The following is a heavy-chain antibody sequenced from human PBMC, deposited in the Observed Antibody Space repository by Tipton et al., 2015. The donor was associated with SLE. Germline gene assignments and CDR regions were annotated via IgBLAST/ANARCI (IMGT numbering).Heavy chain of an antibody. J-gene: IGHJ4*02. D-gene: IGHD6-19*01. CDR3: AKVGHGWSDVDY. Sequence: SLRLSCAASGFIFSTYGMHWVRQAPGKGLEWVAFVRYDGTEGYYADSVKDRFTVSRDNSKNTMYLQMNSLRAEDTALSYCAKVGHGWSDVDYWGRGTLVSVSS. V-gene: IGHV3-30*02. CDR1: GFIFSTYG. CDR2: VRYDGTEG.